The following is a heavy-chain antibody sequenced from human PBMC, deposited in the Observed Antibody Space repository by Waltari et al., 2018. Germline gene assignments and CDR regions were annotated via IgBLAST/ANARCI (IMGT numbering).Heavy chain of an antibody. V-gene: IGHV3-74*01. CDR1: GFHFGPYW. D-gene: IGHD5-12*01. J-gene: IGHJ3*02. Sequence: EVQLVESGGGLVKPGASLILSCDASGFHFGPYWMHWVRQDPGKGLVWVSHINSDGSTIIYTDSVKGRFTISRDNAKNTLYLQMSSLTAEDTAVYYCARDRGLPDSFDIWGQGTMVTVSS. CDR3: ARDRGLPDSFDI. CDR2: INSDGSTI.